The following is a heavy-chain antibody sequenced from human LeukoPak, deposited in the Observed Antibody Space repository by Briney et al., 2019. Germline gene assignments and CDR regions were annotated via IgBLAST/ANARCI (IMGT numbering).Heavy chain of an antibody. CDR1: GFTXXXYG. Sequence: RXSXXXXGFTXXXYGMHGVRQAPGKGLEGVAVISYDGSKKYYADSVKGRFTISRDNSKNTLYVQMNSLRAEDTAVYYLAKHRYYDSSGYYGVSYFHYWRQATLVTVSS. V-gene: IGHV3-30*18. J-gene: IGHJ4*02. CDR3: AKHRYYDSSGYYGVSYFHY. D-gene: IGHD3-22*01. CDR2: ISYDGSKK.